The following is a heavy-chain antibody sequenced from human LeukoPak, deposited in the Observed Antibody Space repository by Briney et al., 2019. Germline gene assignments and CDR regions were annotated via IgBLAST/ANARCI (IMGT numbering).Heavy chain of an antibody. J-gene: IGHJ5*02. CDR2: IYYSGST. CDR3: ARDRVAAAGTVWFDP. D-gene: IGHD6-13*01. CDR1: GGSISSSSYY. Sequence: SETLSLTCTVSGGSISSSSYYWGWIRQPPGKGLEWIGSIYYSGSTYYNASLKSRVTISVDTSKNQFSLKLSSVTAADTAVYYCARDRVAAAGTVWFDPWGQGTLVTVSS. V-gene: IGHV4-39*07.